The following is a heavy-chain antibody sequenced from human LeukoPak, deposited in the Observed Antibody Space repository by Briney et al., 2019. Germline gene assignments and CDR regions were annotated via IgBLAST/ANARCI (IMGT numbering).Heavy chain of an antibody. CDR1: GFTFSSYN. V-gene: IGHV3-21*01. CDR2: ISSSSTYI. CDR3: ARGSVGANDAFDI. J-gene: IGHJ3*02. Sequence: GGSLRLSCAASGFTFSSYNMKWVRQAPGKGLEWVSSISSSSTYIDYADSMKGRFTISRDNAKNSLYLQMNSLRAEDTAAYYCARGSVGANDAFDIWGQGTMVTVSS. D-gene: IGHD1-26*01.